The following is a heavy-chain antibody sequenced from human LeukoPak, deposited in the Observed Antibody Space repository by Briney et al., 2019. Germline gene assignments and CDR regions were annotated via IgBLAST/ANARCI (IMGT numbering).Heavy chain of an antibody. D-gene: IGHD2-2*02. CDR2: FSGGDGST. CDR3: AKGKVVPATIHDY. Sequence: GGSLRLSCAASGFTFSSYAMSWVRQAPGKGLEWVSGFSGGDGSTSYADSVKGRFTISRDNSKNTLYLQVNSLRAEDTAVYYCAKGKVVPATIHDYWGQGTLVTVSS. J-gene: IGHJ4*02. V-gene: IGHV3-23*01. CDR1: GFTFSSYA.